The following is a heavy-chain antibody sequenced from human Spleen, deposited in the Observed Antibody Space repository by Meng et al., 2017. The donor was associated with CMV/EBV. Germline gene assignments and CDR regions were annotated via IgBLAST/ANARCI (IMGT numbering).Heavy chain of an antibody. CDR1: GGTFSSYA. CDR3: ASFGYDTVYFDY. J-gene: IGHJ4*02. V-gene: IGHV1-69*12. CDR2: IIPIFGTA. D-gene: IGHD5-12*01. Sequence: QVQRVQSGAEVTKPGASVKVSCKASGGTFSSYAISWVRQAPGQGLEWMGGIIPIFGTANYAQKFQGRVTITADESTSTAYMELSSLRSEDTAVYYCASFGYDTVYFDYWGQGTLVTVSS.